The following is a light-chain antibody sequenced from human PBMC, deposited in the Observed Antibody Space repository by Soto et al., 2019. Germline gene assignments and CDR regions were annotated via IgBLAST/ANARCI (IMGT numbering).Light chain of an antibody. CDR2: KAS. V-gene: IGKV1-5*03. Sequence: DIQMTQSPSTLSASVGDSVSINFRASQSISAWLAWYQQKPGKAPRLLIYKASTLEIGVPSRFSGSGSGTEFTLTISIRQPDDFATYYCQQYNSYSEAFGQGTKVDIK. CDR3: QQYNSYSEA. CDR1: QSISAW. J-gene: IGKJ1*01.